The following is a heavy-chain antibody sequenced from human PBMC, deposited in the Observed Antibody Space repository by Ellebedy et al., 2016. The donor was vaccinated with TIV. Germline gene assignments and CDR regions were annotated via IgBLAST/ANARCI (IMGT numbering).Heavy chain of an antibody. D-gene: IGHD3-10*01. Sequence: ASVKVSCKASGGTFSSYAISWVRQAPGQGLEWMGGIIPIFGTANYAQKFQGRVTITADESTSTAYMELSSLRSEDTAVYYCSLRVSYGDMDVWGQGTTVTVSS. V-gene: IGHV1-69*13. J-gene: IGHJ6*02. CDR2: IIPIFGTA. CDR3: SLRVSYGDMDV. CDR1: GGTFSSYA.